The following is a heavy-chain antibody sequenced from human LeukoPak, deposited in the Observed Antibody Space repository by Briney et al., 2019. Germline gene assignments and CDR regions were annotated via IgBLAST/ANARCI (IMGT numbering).Heavy chain of an antibody. CDR3: ARGPRGMGIAARPSYFDY. V-gene: IGHV4-39*07. Sequence: SETLSLTCTVSGGSLSSSSYYWGWVRQPPGTGLEWVGRIYYSGSTYYNPSLKSRVTISVDTSKNQFSLKLSSVTAADTAVYYCARGPRGMGIAARPSYFDYWGQGTLVTVSS. CDR1: GGSLSSSSYY. CDR2: IYYSGST. J-gene: IGHJ4*02. D-gene: IGHD6-6*01.